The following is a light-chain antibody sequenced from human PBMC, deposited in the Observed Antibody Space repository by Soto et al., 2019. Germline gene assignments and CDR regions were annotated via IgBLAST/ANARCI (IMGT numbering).Light chain of an antibody. CDR3: AAWDDSLSGRV. CDR2: RNN. Sequence: QAVVTHPPSASGTPGQRVTISCSGSSSNIGSNYVYWYQQLPGTAPKLLIYRNNQRPSGVPDRFSGSKSGTSASLAISGLRSEDEADYYCAAWDDSLSGRVFGGGTKLTVL. V-gene: IGLV1-47*01. J-gene: IGLJ2*01. CDR1: SSNIGSNY.